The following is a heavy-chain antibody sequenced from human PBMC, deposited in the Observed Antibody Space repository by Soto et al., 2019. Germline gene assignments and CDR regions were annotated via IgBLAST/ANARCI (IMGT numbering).Heavy chain of an antibody. CDR2: ISYDGSDN. CDR3: ARDYYKYYDSSGYYRSPAY. CDR1: GFTFSSYA. D-gene: IGHD3-22*01. J-gene: IGHJ4*02. Sequence: QVQLVESGGGVVQPGRSLRLSCAASGFTFSSYAMHWVRQAPGKGLEWVALISYDGSDNDYADSVKARFTISRANSRNTLFLQMNSLRAEDTAVYYCARDYYKYYDSSGYYRSPAYWGQGTLVTVSS. V-gene: IGHV3-30-3*01.